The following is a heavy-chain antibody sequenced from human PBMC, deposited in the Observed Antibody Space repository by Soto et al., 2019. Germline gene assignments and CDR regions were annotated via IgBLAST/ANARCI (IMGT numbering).Heavy chain of an antibody. Sequence: LETMSLTCNVSSGYITRYSSTWIRNAPGKGLEWLGYIYYSGRTNYNPSLKSRVTMSVDTSKNQFSLKLSSVTAADTAVYFCAGVGGVDGYNYSNYWGQGTHVTVSS. CDR3: AGVGGVDGYNYSNY. V-gene: IGHV4-59*01. J-gene: IGHJ4*02. CDR2: IYYSGRT. D-gene: IGHD2-8*02. CDR1: SGYITRYS.